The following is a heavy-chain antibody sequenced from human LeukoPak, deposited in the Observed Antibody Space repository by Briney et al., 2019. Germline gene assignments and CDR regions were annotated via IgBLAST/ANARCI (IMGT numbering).Heavy chain of an antibody. CDR2: ICCSGSSK. Sequence: GGSLRLSCAASGFTFSSYAMSWVRQAPGKGLEWVSAICCSGSSKYYADSVKGRFTTSRDNSKNTLYLQMNSLRAEDTAVYYCAKVLGVGSSRHPPTRDDWGHGAPATLS. V-gene: IGHV3-23*01. J-gene: IGHJ4*01. D-gene: IGHD1-26*01. CDR3: AKVLGVGSSRHPPTRDD. CDR1: GFTFSSYA.